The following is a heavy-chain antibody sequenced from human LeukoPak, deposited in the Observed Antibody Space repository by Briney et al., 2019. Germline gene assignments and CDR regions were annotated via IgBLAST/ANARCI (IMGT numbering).Heavy chain of an antibody. J-gene: IGHJ4*02. Sequence: SETLSLTCTVSGGLISISTYYWGWIRQPPGKGLEWIGSIYYSGTTHYNPSLKSRVTISVDTSKNQFSLKLSSVTAADTAVYYCAGSRGVFYWGQGTLVTVSS. D-gene: IGHD3-10*01. CDR1: GGLISISTYY. V-gene: IGHV4-39*07. CDR2: IYYSGTT. CDR3: AGSRGVFY.